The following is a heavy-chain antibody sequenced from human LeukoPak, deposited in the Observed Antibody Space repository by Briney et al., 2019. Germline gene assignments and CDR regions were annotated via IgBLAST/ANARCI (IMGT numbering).Heavy chain of an antibody. D-gene: IGHD3-10*01. Sequence: TGGSLRLSCAASGLTFSIHWMNWVRQAPGKGLECVANINQDGSDKYYVDSVKGRFTISRDNTKNSLYLQMNSLRAEDTAVYYCARDLVVRGRWSWFDPWGQGTLVTVSS. CDR3: ARDLVVRGRWSWFDP. CDR2: INQDGSDK. CDR1: GLTFSIHW. J-gene: IGHJ5*02. V-gene: IGHV3-7*01.